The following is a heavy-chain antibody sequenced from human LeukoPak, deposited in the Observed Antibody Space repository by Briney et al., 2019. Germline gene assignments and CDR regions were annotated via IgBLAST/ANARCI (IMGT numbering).Heavy chain of an antibody. Sequence: SQTLSLTCAVSGGSISSGGHSWSWIRQPPGKGLEWIGYIYHSGSTYYNPSLKSRVTISVDRSKNQFSLKLSSVTAADTAVYYCARGVRRHNWFDPWGQGTLVTVSS. CDR2: IYHSGST. CDR3: ARGVRRHNWFDP. J-gene: IGHJ5*02. D-gene: IGHD4-23*01. V-gene: IGHV4-30-2*01. CDR1: GGSISSGGHS.